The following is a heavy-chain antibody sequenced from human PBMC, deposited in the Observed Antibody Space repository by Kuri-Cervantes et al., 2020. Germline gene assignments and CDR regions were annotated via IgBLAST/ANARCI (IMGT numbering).Heavy chain of an antibody. CDR3: ARALDYGDYVGGWFDP. D-gene: IGHD4-17*01. V-gene: IGHV4-30-2*01. CDR1: GGSISTGGYS. CDR2: IYHNGTT. J-gene: IGHJ5*02. Sequence: SQTLSLTCAVSGGSISTGGYSWSWIRQPPGEGLEWIGYIYHNGTTRYNPSLKTRVTISIDRSQNQFSLKLSSVTAADTAVYYCARALDYGDYVGGWFDPWGQGTLVTVSS.